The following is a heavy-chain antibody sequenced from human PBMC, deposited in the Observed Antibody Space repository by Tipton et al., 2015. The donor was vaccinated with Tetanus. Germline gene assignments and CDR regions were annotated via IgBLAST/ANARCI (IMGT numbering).Heavy chain of an antibody. CDR3: ARPLTSVAFGGFAFDV. Sequence: VQLVQSGAEVKQPGESLKISCEGSGYMFSSHWIGWVRQVPGKGLEWLGTIYPGDSYSTYSPSFEGQVTISVDRSIDTAYLQWSSLKASDTAIYYRARPLTSVAFGGFAFDVWGQGTLVTVSS. J-gene: IGHJ3*01. V-gene: IGHV5-51*01. D-gene: IGHD3-16*01. CDR1: GYMFSSHW. CDR2: IYPGDSYS.